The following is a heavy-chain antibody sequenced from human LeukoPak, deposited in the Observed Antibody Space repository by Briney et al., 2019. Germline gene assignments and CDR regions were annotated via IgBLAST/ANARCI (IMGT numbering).Heavy chain of an antibody. D-gene: IGHD2-2*01. V-gene: IGHV4-34*01. CDR3: ARDRSYYSSTSSNYYYYGMDV. CDR2: INHSGST. Sequence: SETLSLTCAVYGGSFSGYYWSWIRQPPGKGLEWIGEINHSGSTNYNPSLKSRVTISVDTSKNQFSLKLSSVTAADTAVYYCARDRSYYSSTSSNYYYYGMDVWGQGTTVTVSS. J-gene: IGHJ6*02. CDR1: GGSFSGYY.